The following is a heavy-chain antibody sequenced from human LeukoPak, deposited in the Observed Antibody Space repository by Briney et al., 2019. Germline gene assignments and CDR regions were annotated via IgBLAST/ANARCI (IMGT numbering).Heavy chain of an antibody. CDR3: ATSGGFNSPRHY. D-gene: IGHD3-16*01. Sequence: SETLSLTCSVSGDSTSSYFWAWIRQPPGKGLEWIGYVCYNGTTNYNPSLRNRVAISIDTSKNQFSLKLNSATAADTAVYYCATSGGFNSPRHYWGQGTLVTVSS. J-gene: IGHJ4*02. V-gene: IGHV4-59*01. CDR1: GDSTSSYF. CDR2: VCYNGTT.